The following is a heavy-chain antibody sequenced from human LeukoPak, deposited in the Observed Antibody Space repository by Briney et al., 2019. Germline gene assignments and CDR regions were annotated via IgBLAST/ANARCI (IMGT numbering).Heavy chain of an antibody. CDR2: IHYNGIT. J-gene: IGHJ4*02. D-gene: IGHD1-26*01. CDR3: ARHISSGGTYAHFDY. Sequence: PSETLTLTCTVSGSMYNYYWSWIRQPPGKGLEWIGYIHYNGITNYNPSLKSRVTMSLDTSKNQVSLKLNSATAADTAVYYCARHISSGGTYAHFDYWGQGTLVAVSS. CDR1: GSMYNYY. V-gene: IGHV4-59*08.